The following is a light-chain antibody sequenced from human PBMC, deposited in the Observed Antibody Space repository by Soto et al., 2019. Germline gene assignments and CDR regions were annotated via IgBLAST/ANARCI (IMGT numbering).Light chain of an antibody. V-gene: IGKV1-16*02. CDR3: QQYHSYPPS. J-gene: IGKJ1*01. Sequence: DIQMTQSPASLSASVGDRVTIACRASQDIGIHLAWFQQKPGKAPKSLIFGASHLQSGVPSKFSGSGSGTDFTLPIDSLQPEDFATYYCQQYHSYPPSFGQGTKVEIK. CDR1: QDIGIH. CDR2: GAS.